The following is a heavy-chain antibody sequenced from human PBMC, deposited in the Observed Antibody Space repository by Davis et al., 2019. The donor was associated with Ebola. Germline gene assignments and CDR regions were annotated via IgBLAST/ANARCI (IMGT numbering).Heavy chain of an antibody. J-gene: IGHJ6*02. Sequence: PGGSLRLSCTASGFTFGDYAMSWVRQAPGKGLEWVGFIRSKAYGGTTEYAASVKGRFTISRDDSKSIAYLQMNSLKTEDTAVYYCTRVILWFGEPNGMDVWGQGTTVTVSS. CDR1: GFTFGDYA. V-gene: IGHV3-49*04. CDR3: TRVILWFGEPNGMDV. D-gene: IGHD3-10*01. CDR2: IRSKAYGGTT.